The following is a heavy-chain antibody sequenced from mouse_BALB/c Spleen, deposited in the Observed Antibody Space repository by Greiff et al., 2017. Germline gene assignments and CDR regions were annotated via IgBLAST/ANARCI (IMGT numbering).Heavy chain of an antibody. CDR2: ISNLAYSI. CDR1: GFTFSDYG. CDR3: ARDRNDAMDY. J-gene: IGHJ4*01. Sequence: EVKLVESGGGLVQPGGSRKLSCAASGFTFSDYGMAWVRQAPGKGPEWVAFISNLAYSIYYADTVTGRFTISRENAKNTLYLEMSSLRSEDTAMYYCARDRNDAMDYWGQGTSVTVSS. V-gene: IGHV5-15*02. D-gene: IGHD2-14*01.